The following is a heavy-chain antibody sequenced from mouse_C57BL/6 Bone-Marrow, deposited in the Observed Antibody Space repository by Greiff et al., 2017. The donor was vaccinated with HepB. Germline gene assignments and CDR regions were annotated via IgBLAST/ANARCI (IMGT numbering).Heavy chain of an antibody. D-gene: IGHD2-5*01. J-gene: IGHJ1*03. Sequence: EVKLQESGGGLVKPGGSLKLSCAASGFTFSSYAMSWVRQTPEKRLEWVATISDGGSYTYYPDNVKGRFTISRDNAKNKLYLQMSHLKSEDTAMYYCAREKRAYYSNYWYFDVWGTGTTVTVSS. CDR3: AREKRAYYSNYWYFDV. CDR1: GFTFSSYA. V-gene: IGHV5-4*01. CDR2: ISDGGSYT.